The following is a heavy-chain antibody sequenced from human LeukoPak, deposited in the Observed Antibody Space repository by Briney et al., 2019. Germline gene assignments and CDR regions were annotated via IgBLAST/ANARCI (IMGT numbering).Heavy chain of an antibody. CDR2: ISGSGGST. D-gene: IGHD2-2*01. V-gene: IGHV3-23*01. J-gene: IGHJ6*02. CDR3: AKLGSTSCYYDYYGMDV. Sequence: GGSLRLSCVASGFTFSSYAMSWVRQAPGKGLEWVSAISGSGGSTYYADSVKGRFTISRDNSKNTLYLQMNSLRAEDTAVYYCAKLGSTSCYYDYYGMDVWGQGTTVTVSS. CDR1: GFTFSSYA.